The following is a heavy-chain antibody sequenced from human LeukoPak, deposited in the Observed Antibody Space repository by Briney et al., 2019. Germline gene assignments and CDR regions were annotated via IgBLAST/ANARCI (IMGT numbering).Heavy chain of an antibody. J-gene: IGHJ4*02. V-gene: IGHV3-21*01. D-gene: IGHD3-10*01. Sequence: GGSLRLSCAASGFTFSTYSMNWVRQAPGKGLEWVSSISSSSTYIYYTDSVKGRFTISRDNAKNSLYLQMNSLRAEDTAVYYCARDSLLWFGELLLAFDYWGQGTLVTVSS. CDR1: GFTFSTYS. CDR3: ARDSLLWFGELLLAFDY. CDR2: ISSSSTYI.